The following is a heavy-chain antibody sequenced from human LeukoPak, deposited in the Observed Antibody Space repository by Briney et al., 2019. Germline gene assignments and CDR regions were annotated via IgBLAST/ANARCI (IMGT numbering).Heavy chain of an antibody. CDR2: VSGSGDEI. V-gene: IGHV3-48*03. J-gene: IGHJ4*02. D-gene: IGHD6-19*01. Sequence: PGGSLRLSCAASGFTFNNFEMNWVRQAPGKGLEWISYVSGSGDEIHYGDSVKGRFTISRDNAKNSLFLQMNSLRDEDTAVYYCATSYSSGWNLFDYWGQGTLVTVSS. CDR3: ATSYSSGWNLFDY. CDR1: GFTFNNFE.